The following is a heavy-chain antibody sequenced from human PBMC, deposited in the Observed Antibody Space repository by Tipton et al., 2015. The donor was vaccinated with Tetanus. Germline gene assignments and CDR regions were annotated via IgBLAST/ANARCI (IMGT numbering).Heavy chain of an antibody. J-gene: IGHJ4*02. CDR1: GGSISSGDYY. V-gene: IGHV4-30-4*01. CDR2: IYYSGST. Sequence: LRLSCTVSGGSISSGDYYWSWIRQPPGKGLEWIGYIYYSGSTYYNPSLKSRVTISVDTSKNQFSLKLSSVTAADTAVYYCASLVSGGHYYDSSGYLWWGQGTLVTVSS. CDR3: ASLVSGGHYYDSSGYLW. D-gene: IGHD3-22*01.